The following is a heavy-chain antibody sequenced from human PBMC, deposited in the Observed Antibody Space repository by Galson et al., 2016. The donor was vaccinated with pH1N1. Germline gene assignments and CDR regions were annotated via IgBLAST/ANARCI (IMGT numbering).Heavy chain of an antibody. D-gene: IGHD4-17*01. Sequence: SLRLSCAASGFTVSSNSMSWVRQAPGKGLEWVSLIYSGGSTYYADSVKGRFTISRDNSKNTPYLQMNSLRAEDTAVYYCARFDYGDYVGYFDLWGRGTLVTVSS. V-gene: IGHV3-53*01. CDR3: ARFDYGDYVGYFDL. CDR1: GFTVSSNS. J-gene: IGHJ2*01. CDR2: IYSGGST.